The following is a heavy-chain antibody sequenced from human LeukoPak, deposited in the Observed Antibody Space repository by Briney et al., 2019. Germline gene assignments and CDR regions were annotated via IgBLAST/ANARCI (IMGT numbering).Heavy chain of an antibody. J-gene: IGHJ4*02. CDR3: AKKVSGSGWAFDY. CDR1: GFTFSSYA. D-gene: IGHD6-19*01. Sequence: GGSLRLSWAASGFTFSSYAMSWVRQAPGKGLEWVSAISGSGGSTYYADSVKGRFTISRDNSKNTLYLQMNSLRAEDTAVYYCAKKVSGSGWAFDYWGQGTLVTVSS. CDR2: ISGSGGST. V-gene: IGHV3-23*01.